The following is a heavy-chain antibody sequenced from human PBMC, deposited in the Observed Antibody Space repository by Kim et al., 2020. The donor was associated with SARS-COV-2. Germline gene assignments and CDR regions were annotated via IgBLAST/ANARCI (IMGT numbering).Heavy chain of an antibody. D-gene: IGHD6-13*01. CDR3: ARTGIAAAYYYYYGMDV. Sequence: SETLSLTCTVSGGSISSGGYYWSWIRQHPGKGLEWIGYIYYSGSTYYNPSLKSRVTISVDTSKNQFSLKLSSVTAADTAVYYCARTGIAAAYYYYYGMDVWGQGTTVTVSS. CDR2: IYYSGST. V-gene: IGHV4-31*03. CDR1: GGSISSGGYY. J-gene: IGHJ6*02.